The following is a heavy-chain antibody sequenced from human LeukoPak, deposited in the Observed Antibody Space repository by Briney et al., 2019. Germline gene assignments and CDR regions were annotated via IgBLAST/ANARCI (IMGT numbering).Heavy chain of an antibody. J-gene: IGHJ5*02. V-gene: IGHV4-39*07. CDR2: IYYSGST. CDR3: ARDSRYYGSGSYYGSNWFDP. D-gene: IGHD3-10*01. Sequence: SETLSLTCTVSGGSTSSSSYYWGWIRQPPGKGLEWIGSIYYSGSTYYNPSLKSRVTISVDTSKNQFSLKLSSVTAADTAVYYCARDSRYYGSGSYYGSNWFDPWGQGTLVTVSS. CDR1: GGSTSSSSYY.